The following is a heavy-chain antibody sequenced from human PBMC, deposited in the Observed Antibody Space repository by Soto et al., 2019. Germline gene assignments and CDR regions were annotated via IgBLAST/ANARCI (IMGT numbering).Heavy chain of an antibody. CDR3: ARGGSGGSCYDY. CDR2: INPSGGST. Sequence: QVQLVQSGAEVKKPGASVKVSCKASGYTFTSYYMHWVRQAPGQGLEWMGIINPSGGSTSYAQKCQGRVTMTRDTATSTVYRELSSLRSEDTAVYYCARGGSGGSCYDYWGQGTLVTVSS. D-gene: IGHD2-15*01. V-gene: IGHV1-46*01. CDR1: GYTFTSYY. J-gene: IGHJ4*02.